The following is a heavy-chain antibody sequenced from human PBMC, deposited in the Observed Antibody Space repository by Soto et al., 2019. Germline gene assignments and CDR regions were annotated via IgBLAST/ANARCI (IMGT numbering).Heavy chain of an antibody. Sequence: PGGSLRLSCSVSGFIFSSYAMHWVRQAPGKGLEYVASISSEGASTYYADSVKGRFIISRDNSKNTLYLQMSSLRDEDTAIYYCVKDRYVDYWGQGMLVTVSS. CDR2: ISSEGAST. CDR3: VKDRYVDY. V-gene: IGHV3-64D*06. J-gene: IGHJ4*02. CDR1: GFIFSSYA.